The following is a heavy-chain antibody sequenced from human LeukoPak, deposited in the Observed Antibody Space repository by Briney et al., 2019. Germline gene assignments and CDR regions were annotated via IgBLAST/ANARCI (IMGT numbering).Heavy chain of an antibody. CDR2: IYYSGST. V-gene: IGHV4-30-4*01. Sequence: PSETLSLTCTVSGGSISSGDYYWSWIRQPPGKGLEWIGYIYYSGSTYYNPSLKSRVTISVDTSKNQFSLKLSSVTAADTAVYYCARGEDYGALYNWFDPWGQGTLVTVSS. CDR3: ARGEDYGALYNWFDP. J-gene: IGHJ5*02. D-gene: IGHD4-17*01. CDR1: GGSISSGDYY.